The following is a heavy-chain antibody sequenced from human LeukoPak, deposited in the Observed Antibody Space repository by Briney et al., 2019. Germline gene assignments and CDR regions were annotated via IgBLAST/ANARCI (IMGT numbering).Heavy chain of an antibody. D-gene: IGHD1-26*01. V-gene: IGHV4-4*02. J-gene: IGHJ4*02. CDR3: ARDSGGLDY. Sequence: GSLRLSCAASGLPFSNAWMSWVRQPPGKGLEWIGEIYHTGSTNYNPSLKSRVTMSVDKSKNQFSLKLSSVTAADTAFYYCARDSGGLDYWGLGTLVIVSS. CDR1: GLPFSNAW. CDR2: IYHTGST.